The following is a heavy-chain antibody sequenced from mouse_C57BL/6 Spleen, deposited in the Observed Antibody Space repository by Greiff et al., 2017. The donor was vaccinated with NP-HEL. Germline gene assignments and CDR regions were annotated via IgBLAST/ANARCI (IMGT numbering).Heavy chain of an antibody. J-gene: IGHJ2*01. Sequence: QVQLQQPGAELVRPGSSVKLSCKASGYTFTSYWMDWVKPRPGQGLEWIGNIYPSDSETHYNQKFKDKATLTVDKSSSTAYMQLSSLTSEDSAVYYCAIIYDGYYWGQGTTLTVSS. CDR3: AIIYDGYY. CDR1: GYTFTSYW. V-gene: IGHV1-61*01. CDR2: IYPSDSET. D-gene: IGHD2-3*01.